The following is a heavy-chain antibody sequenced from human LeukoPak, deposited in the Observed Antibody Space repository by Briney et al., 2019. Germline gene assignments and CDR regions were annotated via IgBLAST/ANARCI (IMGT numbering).Heavy chain of an antibody. V-gene: IGHV3-30*18. D-gene: IGHD6-13*01. CDR3: AKDLFAAAGIYFDY. Sequence: GGSLRLSCAASGFTFSSYGMHWVRQAPGKGLEWVAVISYDGSNKYYADSVKGRFTISRDNSKNTLYLQMNSLRAEDTAVYYCAKDLFAAAGIYFDYWGQGTLVTVSS. CDR2: ISYDGSNK. J-gene: IGHJ4*02. CDR1: GFTFSSYG.